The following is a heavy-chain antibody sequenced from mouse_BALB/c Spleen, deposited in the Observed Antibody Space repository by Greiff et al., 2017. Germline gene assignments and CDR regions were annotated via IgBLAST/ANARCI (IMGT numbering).Heavy chain of an antibody. D-gene: IGHD2-4*01. CDR2: ISSGSSTI. CDR1: GFTFSSFG. Sequence: EVMLVESGGGLVQPGGSRKLSCAASGFTFSSFGMHWVRQAPEKGLEWVAYISSGSSTIYYADTVKGRFTISRDNPKNTLFLQMTSLRSEDTAMYYCARVDYDGDYYAMDYWGQGTSVTVSS. V-gene: IGHV5-17*02. J-gene: IGHJ4*01. CDR3: ARVDYDGDYYAMDY.